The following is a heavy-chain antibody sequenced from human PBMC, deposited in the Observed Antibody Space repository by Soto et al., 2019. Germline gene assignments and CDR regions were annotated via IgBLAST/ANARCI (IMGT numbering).Heavy chain of an antibody. D-gene: IGHD1-26*01. CDR2: FDPEDGET. CDR3: GTSGSYAYEAFDI. CDR1: GYTLTELS. J-gene: IGHJ3*02. Sequence: ASVKVSCKVSGYTLTELSMHWVRQAPGKGLEWMVGFDPEDGETIYAQKFQGRVTMTEDTSTDTAYMELSSLRSEDTAVYYCGTSGSYAYEAFDIWGQGTMVTVSS. V-gene: IGHV1-24*01.